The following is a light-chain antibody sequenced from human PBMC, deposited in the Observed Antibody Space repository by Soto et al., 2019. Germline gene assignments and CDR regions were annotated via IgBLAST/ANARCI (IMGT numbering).Light chain of an antibody. CDR1: SSDVGGYDY. CDR2: EVT. J-gene: IGLJ3*02. V-gene: IGLV2-14*01. Sequence: QSALTQPASVSGSPGQSITISCTGTSSDVGGYDYVSWYQQLPGKAPKLMIYEVTNRPSWVSDRFSASKSGNTASLTISGLRPEDEADYYCSSYTSTTTRVFGGGTKVTVL. CDR3: SSYTSTTTRV.